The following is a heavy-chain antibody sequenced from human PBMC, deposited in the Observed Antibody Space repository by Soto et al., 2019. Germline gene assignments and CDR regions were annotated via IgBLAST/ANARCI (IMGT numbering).Heavy chain of an antibody. V-gene: IGHV3-11*01. Sequence: GGSLRLSCAASGFTFSDYYMSWIRQAPGKGLECLSYISGSGGDISYADSVRGRFTVSRDNARNSLYLQMDSLRGDDTALYYCARTARLFDYWGQGALVTVSS. CDR3: ARTARLFDY. D-gene: IGHD6-6*01. J-gene: IGHJ4*02. CDR2: ISGSGGDI. CDR1: GFTFSDYY.